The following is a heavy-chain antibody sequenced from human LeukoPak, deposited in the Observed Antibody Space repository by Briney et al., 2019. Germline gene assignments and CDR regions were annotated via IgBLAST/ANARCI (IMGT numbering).Heavy chain of an antibody. CDR3: ARDGNGSFDY. Sequence: SETLSLTCSVSGGSVSSSSYYWGWIRQPPGKGLEWVGTIYYRGSTNYNPSLKSRVTISVDKSRNQFSLKLSSVTAADTAVYYCARDGNGSFDYWGQGTLVTVSS. V-gene: IGHV4-39*07. CDR1: GGSVSSSSYY. D-gene: IGHD2-8*01. CDR2: IYYRGST. J-gene: IGHJ4*02.